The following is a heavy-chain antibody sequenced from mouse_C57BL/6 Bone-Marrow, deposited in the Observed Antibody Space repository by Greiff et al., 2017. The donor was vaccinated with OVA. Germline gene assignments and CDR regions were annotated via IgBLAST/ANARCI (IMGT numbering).Heavy chain of an antibody. CDR1: GFTFSDYG. CDR2: ISSGSSTI. D-gene: IGHD2-4*01. J-gene: IGHJ2*01. CDR3: AKGGYYDYDY. Sequence: EVKLVESGGGLVKPGGSLKLSCAASGFTFSDYGMHWVRQAPEKGLEWVAYISSGSSTIYYADTVKGRFTISSDNAKNTLYLQMTSLRYEDTAVYYCAKGGYYDYDYWGQGTTLTVSS. V-gene: IGHV5-17*03.